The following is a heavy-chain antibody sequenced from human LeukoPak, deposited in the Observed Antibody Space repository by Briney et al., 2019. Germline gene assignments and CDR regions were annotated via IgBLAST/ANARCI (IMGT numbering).Heavy chain of an antibody. CDR3: ARLKYYYDSSGYRAEYFQH. D-gene: IGHD3-22*01. J-gene: IGHJ1*01. CDR2: IYHSGST. V-gene: IGHV4-39*07. Sequence: SETLSLTCTVSGGSISSSAYYWGWIRQPPGKGLEWIGEIYHSGSTNYNPSLKSRVTISVDKSKNQFSLKLSSVTAADTAVYYCARLKYYYDSSGYRAEYFQHWGQGTLVTVSS. CDR1: GGSISSSAYY.